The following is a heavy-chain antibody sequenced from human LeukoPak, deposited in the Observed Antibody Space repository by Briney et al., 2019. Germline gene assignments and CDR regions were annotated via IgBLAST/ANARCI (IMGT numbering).Heavy chain of an antibody. D-gene: IGHD6-13*01. Sequence: PSEILSLTCTVSGGSISSYYWSWIRQPPGKGLEWIGYIYYSGSTNYNPSLKSRVTISVDTSKNQFSLKLSSVTAADTAVYYCAREGIAAPFFDYWGQGTLVTVSS. V-gene: IGHV4-59*01. CDR1: GGSISSYY. J-gene: IGHJ4*02. CDR3: AREGIAAPFFDY. CDR2: IYYSGST.